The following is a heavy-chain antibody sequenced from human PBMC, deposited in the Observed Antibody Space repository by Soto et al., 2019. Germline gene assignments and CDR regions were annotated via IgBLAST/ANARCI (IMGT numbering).Heavy chain of an antibody. CDR3: ARDRSLCSGGSCYSSAFDI. V-gene: IGHV1-18*01. CDR2: ISAYNGNT. J-gene: IGHJ3*02. Sequence: QVQLVQSGAEVKKPGASVKVSCKASGYTFTSYGISWVRQAPGQGLEWMGWISAYNGNTNYAQKLQGRVTMTTDTSTSTAYMELRSRRSDDTAVYYCARDRSLCSGGSCYSSAFDIWGQGTMVTVSS. D-gene: IGHD2-15*01. CDR1: GYTFTSYG.